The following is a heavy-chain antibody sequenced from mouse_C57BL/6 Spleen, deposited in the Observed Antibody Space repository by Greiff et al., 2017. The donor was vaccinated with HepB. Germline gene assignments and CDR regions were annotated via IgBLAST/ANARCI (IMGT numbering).Heavy chain of an antibody. Sequence: QVQLQQSGPELVKPGASVKISCKASGYAFSSSWMNWVKQRAGKGLEWIGRIYPGDGDTNYNGKFKGKAKLTDDKSSSTAYMQLSSLTSEDSAVYFCARSGDGYDDGAYAMDYWGQGTSVTVSS. D-gene: IGHD2-2*01. CDR1: GYAFSSSW. J-gene: IGHJ4*01. CDR2: IYPGDGDT. V-gene: IGHV1-82*01. CDR3: ARSGDGYDDGAYAMDY.